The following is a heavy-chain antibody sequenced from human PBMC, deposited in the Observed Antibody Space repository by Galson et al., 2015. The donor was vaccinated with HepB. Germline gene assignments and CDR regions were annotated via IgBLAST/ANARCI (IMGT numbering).Heavy chain of an antibody. CDR2: IYPGDSTT. CDR3: ARHPIPPQDGYNPGRWNWFDP. Sequence: QSGAEVKKPGESLKISCKASGYSFSTYWIAWVRQMPGKGLEWMGIIYPGDSTTRYSPSFQGQVTISADKSINTAYLQWSSLKASDTAMFYCARHPIPPQDGYNPGRWNWFDPWGQGTLVTVSS. CDR1: GYSFSTYW. J-gene: IGHJ5*02. V-gene: IGHV5-51*01. D-gene: IGHD5-24*01.